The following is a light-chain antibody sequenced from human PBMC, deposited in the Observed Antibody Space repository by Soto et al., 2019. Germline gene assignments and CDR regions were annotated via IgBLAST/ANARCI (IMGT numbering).Light chain of an antibody. J-gene: IGLJ1*01. V-gene: IGLV2-14*01. CDR2: EVS. CDR1: SSDVGGYNY. Sequence: QSVLAQPASVYWSPGQSIAIPCTGTSSDVGGYNYVSWXXXXXXXAPKLLISEVSIRPSGVSDRFSGSKSGNTASLTISGLQTEYEADYYCSSFTSAYTFVFGSGTKVTVL. CDR3: SSFTSAYTFV.